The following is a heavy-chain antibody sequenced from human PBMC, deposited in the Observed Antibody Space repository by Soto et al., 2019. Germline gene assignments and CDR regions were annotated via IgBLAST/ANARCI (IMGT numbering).Heavy chain of an antibody. CDR2: MSYDGNNE. Sequence: QVQLVESGGGVVQPGGSVRLSCAASGFTFSRYGMHWVRQAPGKGLEWVAVMSYDGNNEYYADSVKGRFTVSRDTSRNTQYLQMNSLRVEDTAVYYCAKGFLSGGYCANGVCYHFDYWGQGTTVTVSS. CDR3: AKGFLSGGYCANGVCYHFDY. J-gene: IGHJ4*02. CDR1: GFTFSRYG. V-gene: IGHV3-30*18. D-gene: IGHD2-8*01.